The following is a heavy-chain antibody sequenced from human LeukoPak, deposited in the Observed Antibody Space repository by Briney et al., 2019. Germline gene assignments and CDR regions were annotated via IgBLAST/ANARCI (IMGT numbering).Heavy chain of an antibody. Sequence: EASVKVSCKASGYTFTGYYVHWVRQAPGHGLEWEGWINPNSGGTNYAQKFQGRVTTTGDTPISTAYMELSRLRSDDTAVYYCAREGQLFWDYYYMDVWGKGTTVIVSS. J-gene: IGHJ6*03. CDR3: AREGQLFWDYYYMDV. CDR2: INPNSGGT. V-gene: IGHV1-2*02. D-gene: IGHD3-9*01. CDR1: GYTFTGYY.